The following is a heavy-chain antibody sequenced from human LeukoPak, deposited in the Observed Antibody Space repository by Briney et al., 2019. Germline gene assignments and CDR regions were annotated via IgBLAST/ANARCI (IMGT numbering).Heavy chain of an antibody. CDR2: ISPSGAST. D-gene: IGHD2-15*01. CDR3: ARGSSRGPRDAFDF. V-gene: IGHV1-46*01. J-gene: IGHJ3*01. Sequence: ASVKVSCKASGYTFTSYYVHWVRQAPGQGLEWMGIISPSGASTSYAQKFQGRVTMTRDMSTSTVYMELSSLISEDTAVYYCARGSSRGPRDAFDFWGQGTMVTLSS. CDR1: GYTFTSYY.